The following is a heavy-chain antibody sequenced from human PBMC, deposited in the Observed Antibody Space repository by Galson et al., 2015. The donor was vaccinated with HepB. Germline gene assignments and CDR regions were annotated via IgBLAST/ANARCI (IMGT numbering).Heavy chain of an antibody. CDR2: IDPSDSYT. Sequence: QSGAEVKKPGESLRISCKGSGYSFTSYWIGWVRQMPGKGLEWMGRIDPSDSYTNYSPSFQGHVTISADKSISTAYLQWSSLKASDTAMYYCARGGPYYDILTGYYPLTPLDYWGQGTLVTVSS. J-gene: IGHJ4*02. V-gene: IGHV5-10-1*01. CDR3: ARGGPYYDILTGYYPLTPLDY. D-gene: IGHD3-9*01. CDR1: GYSFTSYW.